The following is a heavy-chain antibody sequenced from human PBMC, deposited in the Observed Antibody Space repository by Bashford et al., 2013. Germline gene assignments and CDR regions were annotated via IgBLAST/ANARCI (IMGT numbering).Heavy chain of an antibody. V-gene: IGHV1-69*06. D-gene: IGHD6-19*01. J-gene: IGHJ4*02. CDR2: FSPAFNAA. CDR1: GVTFNNYFA. Sequence: SVKVSCKASGVTFNNYFAITWLRQAPGQGPEWMGDFSPAFNAANYAQKFQGRVTVTADISSSTAYMELSRLTFEDTAIYYCARDVKSSGFDLWGQGTLVTVSS. CDR3: ARDVKSSGFDL.